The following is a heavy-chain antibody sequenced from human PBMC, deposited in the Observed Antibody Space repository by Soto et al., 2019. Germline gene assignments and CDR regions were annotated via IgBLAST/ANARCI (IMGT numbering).Heavy chain of an antibody. J-gene: IGHJ5*02. V-gene: IGHV4-4*07. CDR1: GGSMSSYY. CDR2: VHSSGGT. D-gene: IGHD3-3*01. CDR3: ARGQRFSDWFDP. Sequence: QVHLQQSGPGLVNPSETLSLTCTVSGGSMSSYYWTWIRQPAGKGLEWIGRVHSSGGTHHNPSVKSRVTTSLDTSKNQFSLRLLSVTDADTAVYYCARGQRFSDWFDPWGQGTLVTVSS.